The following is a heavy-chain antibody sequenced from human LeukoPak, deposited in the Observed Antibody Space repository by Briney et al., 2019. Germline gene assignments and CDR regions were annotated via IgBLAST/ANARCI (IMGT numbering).Heavy chain of an antibody. CDR1: GSTFSGYW. Sequence: PGGSLRLSCAASGSTFSGYWMNWVRQVPGKGLEWVANIKQDGSEKYYVDSVKGRFIISRDNAKNSLYLQLNSLRAEDTAVYYCAGGTGWLIDYWGQGTLVTVSS. D-gene: IGHD6-19*01. CDR2: IKQDGSEK. CDR3: AGGTGWLIDY. J-gene: IGHJ4*02. V-gene: IGHV3-7*04.